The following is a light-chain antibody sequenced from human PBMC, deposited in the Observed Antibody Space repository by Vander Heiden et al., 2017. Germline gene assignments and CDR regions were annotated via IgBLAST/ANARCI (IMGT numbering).Light chain of an antibody. CDR1: ALPKQY. J-gene: IGLJ1*01. V-gene: IGLV3-25*03. CDR2: KDS. Sequence: SYELTQPPSVSVSPGQTARITCSGDALPKQYAYWYQQMPGQAPVLVIYKDSERPSGIPERFSGSSSGTTVTLTISGVQAEDEADYYCQSGDSSGTYVFGSGIKVTVL. CDR3: QSGDSSGTYV.